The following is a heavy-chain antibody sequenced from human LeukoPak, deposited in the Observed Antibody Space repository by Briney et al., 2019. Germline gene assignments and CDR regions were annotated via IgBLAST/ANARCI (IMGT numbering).Heavy chain of an antibody. CDR2: IYYSGST. Sequence: SETLSLTCTVSGGSISSSSYYWGWIRQPPGKGLEWIGSIYYSGSTYYNPSLKSRVTISVDRSKNQFSLKLSSVTAADTAVYYCAREDYDFWSVPSGGYWGQGTLVTVSS. V-gene: IGHV4-39*07. CDR3: AREDYDFWSVPSGGY. J-gene: IGHJ4*02. CDR1: GGSISSSSYY. D-gene: IGHD3-3*01.